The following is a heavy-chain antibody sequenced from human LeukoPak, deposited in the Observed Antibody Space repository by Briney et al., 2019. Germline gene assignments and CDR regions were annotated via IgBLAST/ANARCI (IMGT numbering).Heavy chain of an antibody. V-gene: IGHV3-30*02. CDR1: GFTFSSYG. D-gene: IGHD2/OR15-2a*01. CDR2: IRYGGSNK. Sequence: GGSLRLSCAASGFTFSSYGMHWVRQAPGKGLEWVAFIRYGGSNKYYADSVKGRFTISRDNSKNTLYLQMNSLRADDTAVYYCARDTYWFDPWGQGTLVTVSS. CDR3: ARDTYWFDP. J-gene: IGHJ5*02.